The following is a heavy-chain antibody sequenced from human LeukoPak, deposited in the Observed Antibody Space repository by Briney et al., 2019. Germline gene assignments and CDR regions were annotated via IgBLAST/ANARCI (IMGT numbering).Heavy chain of an antibody. CDR2: IYYSGST. CDR3: ASQIDIVVVPAAINDY. J-gene: IGHJ4*02. CDR1: GGSISSSSYY. Sequence: SETLSLTCTVSGGSISSSSYYWGWIRQPPGKGLEWIGSIYYSGSTYYNPSLKSRVAISVDTSKNQFSLKLSSVTAADTAVYYCASQIDIVVVPAAINDYWGQGTLVTVSS. V-gene: IGHV4-39*01. D-gene: IGHD2-2*01.